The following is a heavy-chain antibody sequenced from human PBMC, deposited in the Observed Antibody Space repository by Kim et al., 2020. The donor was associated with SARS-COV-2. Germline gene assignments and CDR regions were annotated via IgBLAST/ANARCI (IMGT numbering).Heavy chain of an antibody. CDR1: GESIRDGGFY. V-gene: IGHV4-61*02. CDR3: ARDRGPIPYWLDP. J-gene: IGHJ5*02. D-gene: IGHD2-21*01. CDR2: FFSAGTI. Sequence: SETLSLTCSVTGESIRDGGFYWSWIRQPAGKRLEWIGRFFSAGTINYNPSLKGRAAIFADLYKNQFSLSLASATAADSAVYYCARDRGPIPYWLDPWGQGILVTVSS.